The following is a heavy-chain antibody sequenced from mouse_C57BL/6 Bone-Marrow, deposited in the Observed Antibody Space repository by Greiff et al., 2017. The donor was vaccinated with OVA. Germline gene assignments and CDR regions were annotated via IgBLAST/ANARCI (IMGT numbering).Heavy chain of an antibody. CDR2: INPNNGGT. J-gene: IGHJ3*01. V-gene: IGHV1-26*01. Sequence: VQLQQSGPELVKPGASVKISCKASGYTFTDYYMNWVKQSHGESLEWIGDINPNNGGTSYNQKFKGKATLTVDKSSSTAYMELRSLTSEDSAVYYCARWGYDGYLWFAYWGQGTLVTVSA. D-gene: IGHD2-3*01. CDR3: ARWGYDGYLWFAY. CDR1: GYTFTDYY.